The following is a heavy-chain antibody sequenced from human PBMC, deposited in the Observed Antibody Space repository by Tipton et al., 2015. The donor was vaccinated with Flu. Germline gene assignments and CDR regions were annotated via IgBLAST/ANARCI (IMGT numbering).Heavy chain of an antibody. CDR2: IITISGTS. Sequence: QSGAEVKKPGSSVKVSCKASGGTFSSYAVSWVRQAPGQGLEWMGRIITISGTSNYAQKFQDRVTITADESTTTGYMELSSLRSEDTAVYYCARDTYSYGYGWPLYFDLWGQGTLVTASP. CDR3: ARDTYSYGYGWPLYFDL. CDR1: GGTFSSYA. D-gene: IGHD5-18*01. J-gene: IGHJ4*02. V-gene: IGHV1-69*15.